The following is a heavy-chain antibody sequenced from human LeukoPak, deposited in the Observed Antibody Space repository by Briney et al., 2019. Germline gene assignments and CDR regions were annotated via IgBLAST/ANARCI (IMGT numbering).Heavy chain of an antibody. Sequence: SETLSLTCVVYGASFSGNHWTWIRQPPGKGLEWIGEINHSGSTNYNPSLKSRVTMSVDTSKNQFSLKLSSVTAADTAVYFCARGDCSSTTCFHYYFDYWGQGTLVTVSS. J-gene: IGHJ4*02. CDR1: GASFSGNH. D-gene: IGHD2-2*01. CDR3: ARGDCSSTTCFHYYFDY. V-gene: IGHV4-34*01. CDR2: INHSGST.